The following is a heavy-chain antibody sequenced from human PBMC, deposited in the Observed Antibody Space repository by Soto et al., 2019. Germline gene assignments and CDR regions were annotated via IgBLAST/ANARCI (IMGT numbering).Heavy chain of an antibody. CDR3: AKDDRDGYTFYDY. Sequence: GGSLRLSCAASGFTFSSYAMSWVRQAPGKGLEWVSAIIGSGGSTYYADSVKGRFTISRDNSKNTLYLQMNSLRAEDTAVYYCAKDDRDGYTFYDYWGQGTLVTVSS. J-gene: IGHJ4*02. CDR1: GFTFSSYA. CDR2: IIGSGGST. V-gene: IGHV3-23*01. D-gene: IGHD5-12*01.